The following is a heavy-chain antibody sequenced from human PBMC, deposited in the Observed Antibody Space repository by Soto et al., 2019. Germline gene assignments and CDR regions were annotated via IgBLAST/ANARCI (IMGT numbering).Heavy chain of an antibody. J-gene: IGHJ4*02. CDR1: GGSIGSCY. Sequence: SETLSLTCTVSGGSIGSCYWSWIRQPPGKGLEWIGYIYYSGSTNYNPSLKSRVTISVDTSKNQFSLKLSSVTAADTAVYYCARVIDGGELLSLFDYWGQGTLVTVSS. V-gene: IGHV4-59*01. CDR2: IYYSGST. CDR3: ARVIDGGELLSLFDY. D-gene: IGHD3-10*01.